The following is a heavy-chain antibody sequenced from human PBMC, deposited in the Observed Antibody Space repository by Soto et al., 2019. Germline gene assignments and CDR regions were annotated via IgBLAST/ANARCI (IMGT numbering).Heavy chain of an antibody. D-gene: IGHD6-19*01. CDR3: ARQVVAPLAVAGTFDY. CDR2: IYYSGST. CDR1: GGSISSYY. V-gene: IGHV4-59*08. Sequence: QVQLQESGPGLVKPSETLSLTCTVSGGSISSYYWSWIRQPPGKGLEWIGYIYYSGSTNYNPSLTSRVTISVDTSKNQFSLKLSSVTAADTAVYYCARQVVAPLAVAGTFDYWGQGTLVTVSS. J-gene: IGHJ4*02.